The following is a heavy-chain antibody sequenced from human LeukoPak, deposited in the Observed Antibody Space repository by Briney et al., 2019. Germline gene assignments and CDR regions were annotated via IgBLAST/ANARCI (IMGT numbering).Heavy chain of an antibody. CDR1: GGTFSSYA. CDR3: ASVYQHGMDV. CDR2: IIPIFGTA. J-gene: IGHJ6*02. D-gene: IGHD2-2*01. Sequence: ASVKVSCKASGGTFSSYAISWVRQAPGQGLEWMGGIIPIFGTANYAQKFQGRVTMTRDTSTSTVSMKLSSLRSDDTAVYYCASVYQHGMDVWGQGTTVTVSS. V-gene: IGHV1-69*05.